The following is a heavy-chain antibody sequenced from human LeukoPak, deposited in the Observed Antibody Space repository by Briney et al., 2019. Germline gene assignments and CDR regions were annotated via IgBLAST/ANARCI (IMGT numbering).Heavy chain of an antibody. CDR2: INPNSGGT. Sequence: ASVKVSCKASGYTFTGYYLHWVRQAPGQGLEWMGWINPNSGGTNLAQNFQGRVTMTRDTSISTAYMELSRLRSDDTAVYYCARGSFGAATGYYYYYMDVWGKGTTVTVSS. J-gene: IGHJ6*03. CDR3: ARGSFGAATGYYYYYMDV. V-gene: IGHV1-2*02. CDR1: GYTFTGYY. D-gene: IGHD3-16*01.